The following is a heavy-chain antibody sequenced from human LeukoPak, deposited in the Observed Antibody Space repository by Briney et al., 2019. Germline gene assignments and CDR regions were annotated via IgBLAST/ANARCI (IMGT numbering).Heavy chain of an antibody. D-gene: IGHD4-17*01. Sequence: GGSLRLSCAASGFTFSSYAMNWVRQAQGKGLEWVSSISVGGRTYYADSVKGRFTISRDVSKNTLDLQMNSLRAEDTAVCYCAKDHQPAYGLDYWGQGTLVTVSS. CDR3: AKDHQPAYGLDY. CDR1: GFTFSSYA. V-gene: IGHV3-23*01. CDR2: ISVGGRT. J-gene: IGHJ4*02.